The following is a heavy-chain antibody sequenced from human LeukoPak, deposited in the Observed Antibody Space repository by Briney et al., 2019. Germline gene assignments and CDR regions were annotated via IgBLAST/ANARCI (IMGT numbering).Heavy chain of an antibody. D-gene: IGHD2-8*02. V-gene: IGHV3-30*02. CDR1: GFTFSSYG. Sequence: GGSLRLSCAASGFTFSSYGMHWVRQAPGKGLEWAAFIRYDGSNKYYADSVKGRFTISRDNSKNTLYLQMNSLRVEDTAIYYCATYRQVLLPFESWGQGTLVTVSS. CDR3: ATYRQVLLPFES. J-gene: IGHJ4*02. CDR2: IRYDGSNK.